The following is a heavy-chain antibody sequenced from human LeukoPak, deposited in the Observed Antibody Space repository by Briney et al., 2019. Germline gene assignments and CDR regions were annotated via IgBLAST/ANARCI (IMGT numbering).Heavy chain of an antibody. CDR3: ARISNLWFATY. J-gene: IGHJ4*02. D-gene: IGHD3-10*01. CDR2: IYYSGST. V-gene: IGHV4-30-4*08. CDR1: GGSISSGDYY. Sequence: PSRTLSLTSTVSGGSISSGDYYWSWIRQPPGKGLEWIGYIYYSGSTYYNPSLKSRITMSVDTSKKQFSLKLSSVTAADTAVYYCARISNLWFATYWGQGTLVTVSS.